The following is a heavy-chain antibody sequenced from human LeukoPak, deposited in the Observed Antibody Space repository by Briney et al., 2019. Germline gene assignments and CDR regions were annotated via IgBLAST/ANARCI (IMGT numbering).Heavy chain of an antibody. D-gene: IGHD3-10*01. CDR2: IIPIFGTA. CDR3: ARNYYGSGSYYTDY. V-gene: IGHV1-69*05. J-gene: IGHJ4*02. Sequence: GGSLRLSSAASGFTFSSYAISWVRQAPGQGLEWMGGIIPIFGTANYAQKFQGRVTITTDESTSTAYMELSSLRSEDTAVYYCARNYYGSGSYYTDYWGQGTLVTVSS. CDR1: GFTFSSYA.